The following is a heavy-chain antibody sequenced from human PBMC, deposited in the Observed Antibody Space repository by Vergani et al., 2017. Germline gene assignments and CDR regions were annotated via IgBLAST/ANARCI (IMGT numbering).Heavy chain of an antibody. CDR2: ISSSSSYI. Sequence: EVQLVESGGGLVQPGGSLRLSCAASGFTFSSYSMNWVRQAPGKGLEWVSSISSSSSYIYYADSVKGRFTISRDNAKNSLYLQMNSLRAEDTAVYYCARDWVDCSSTSCKGGYYMDVWGKGTTVTVSS. CDR3: ARDWVDCSSTSCKGGYYMDV. D-gene: IGHD2-2*01. V-gene: IGHV3-21*01. CDR1: GFTFSSYS. J-gene: IGHJ6*03.